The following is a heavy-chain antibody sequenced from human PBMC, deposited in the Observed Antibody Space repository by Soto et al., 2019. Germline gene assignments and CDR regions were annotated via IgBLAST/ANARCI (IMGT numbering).Heavy chain of an antibody. CDR1: GGSISSGGYY. D-gene: IGHD2-15*01. J-gene: IGHJ5*02. Sequence: SETLSLTCTVSGGSISSGGYYWSWIRQHPGKGLEWIGYIYYSGSTYYNPSLKSRVTISVDTSKNQFSLKLSSVTAADTAVYYCARRYCSGGSCYPYNWFDPWGQGTLVTVSS. CDR3: ARRYCSGGSCYPYNWFDP. V-gene: IGHV4-31*03. CDR2: IYYSGST.